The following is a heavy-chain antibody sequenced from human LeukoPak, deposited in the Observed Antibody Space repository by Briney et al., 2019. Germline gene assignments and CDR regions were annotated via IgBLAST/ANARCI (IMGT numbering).Heavy chain of an antibody. J-gene: IGHJ4*02. V-gene: IGHV3-21*01. Sequence: GGSLRLSCAASGFTFSRYSMNWVRQAPGKGLEWVSSISSSSSYTNYADSVKGRITISRDNAKNSLYLQMNSLRAEDTAVYYCARASYSGSYYAYWGQGTLVTVSS. CDR2: ISSSSSYT. D-gene: IGHD1-26*01. CDR1: GFTFSRYS. CDR3: ARASYSGSYYAY.